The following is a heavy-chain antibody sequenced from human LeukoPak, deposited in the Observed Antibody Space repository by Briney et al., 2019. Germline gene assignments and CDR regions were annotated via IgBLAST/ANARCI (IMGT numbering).Heavy chain of an antibody. CDR3: ARGASSGYRIDY. J-gene: IGHJ4*02. CDR2: ISKDGSTT. V-gene: IGHV3-74*01. D-gene: IGHD5-18*01. Sequence: GGSLRLSCAASGFTFNNCWMHWVRQAPGKGLVWVSRISKDGSTTNYADSVKGRFTISRDNAKNTLYLQMNSLTAEDTALYYCARGASSGYRIDYWGQGTLVTVSS. CDR1: GFTFNNCW.